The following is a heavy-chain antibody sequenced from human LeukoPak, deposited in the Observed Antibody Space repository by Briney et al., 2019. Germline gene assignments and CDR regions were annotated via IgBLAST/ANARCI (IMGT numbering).Heavy chain of an antibody. J-gene: IGHJ2*01. CDR2: ISYDGSNK. Sequence: GGSLRLSCAASGFMFSSYAMSWVRQAPGKGLEWVAVISYDGSNKYYADSVKGRFTISRDNSKNTLYLQMNSLRAEDTAVYYCAREGQWLVFGYFDLWGRGTLVTVSS. V-gene: IGHV3-30*04. D-gene: IGHD6-19*01. CDR3: AREGQWLVFGYFDL. CDR1: GFMFSSYA.